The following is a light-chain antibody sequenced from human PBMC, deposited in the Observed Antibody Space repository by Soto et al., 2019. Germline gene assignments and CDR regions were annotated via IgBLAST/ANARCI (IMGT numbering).Light chain of an antibody. CDR2: ANT. V-gene: IGLV1-40*01. Sequence: QSVLTQPPSASGTPGQRVTISCSGSSSNIGSNYVCWYQQLPGTAPKLLIYANTNRPSGVPGRFSGSKSGTSASLAITGLQAEDEADYYCKSYDSSLSGYVFGTGTKVTVL. CDR3: KSYDSSLSGYV. CDR1: SSNIGSNY. J-gene: IGLJ1*01.